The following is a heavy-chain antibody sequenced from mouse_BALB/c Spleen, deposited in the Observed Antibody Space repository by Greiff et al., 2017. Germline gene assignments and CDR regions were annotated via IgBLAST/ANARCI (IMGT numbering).Heavy chain of an antibody. J-gene: IGHJ3*01. CDR3: AREGSYYGNSFWFAY. Sequence: EVQRVESGGGLVKPGGSLKLSCAASGFTFSDYYMYWVRQTPEKRLEWVATISDGGSYTYYPDSVKGRFTISRDNAKNNLYLQMSSLKSEDTAMYYCAREGSYYGNSFWFAYWGQGTLVTVSA. V-gene: IGHV5-4*02. CDR1: GFTFSDYY. CDR2: ISDGGSYT. D-gene: IGHD2-10*01.